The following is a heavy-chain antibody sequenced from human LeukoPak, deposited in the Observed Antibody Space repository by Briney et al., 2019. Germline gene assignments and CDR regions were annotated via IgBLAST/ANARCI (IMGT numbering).Heavy chain of an antibody. J-gene: IGHJ4*02. CDR3: AAWIQLWPDY. CDR2: IWSDGSNK. CDR1: GFTFSTYV. V-gene: IGHV3-33*08. D-gene: IGHD5-18*01. Sequence: GRSLRLSCAASGFTFSTYVMHWVRQAPGKGLEWVALIWSDGSNKYYADSVKGRFTISRDNSKSTLYLQMNSLRAEDTAVYYCAAWIQLWPDYWGQGTLVTVSS.